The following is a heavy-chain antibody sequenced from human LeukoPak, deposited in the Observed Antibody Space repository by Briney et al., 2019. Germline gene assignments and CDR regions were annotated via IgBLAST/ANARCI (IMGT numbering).Heavy chain of an antibody. J-gene: IGHJ4*02. CDR3: ARDGGIVGAAYFDY. Sequence: ASVKVSCKASGYTFTGYYMHWVRQAPGQGLEWMGWINPNSGGTNYAQKFQGRVTMTRDTSISTAYMELSRLRSDDTAVYYCARDGGIVGAAYFDYWGQGTLDTVSS. CDR2: INPNSGGT. D-gene: IGHD1-26*01. V-gene: IGHV1-2*02. CDR1: GYTFTGYY.